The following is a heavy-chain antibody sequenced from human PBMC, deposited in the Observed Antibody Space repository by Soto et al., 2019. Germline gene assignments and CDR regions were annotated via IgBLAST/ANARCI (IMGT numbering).Heavy chain of an antibody. V-gene: IGHV4-39*01. CDR2: IDYSRNI. CDR3: TRQMQNQGFEYRFGS. CDR1: GGSITSSGSA. Sequence: QLQLQESGPGLVKPSETLSLTCNAYGGSITSSGSAWGCIRQSPGKGLEWIGTIDYSRNIYYIPSLTSPITISVDTSRSQLSPQLRRLSAADPAVYYCTRQMQNQGFEYRFGSWCQETVLTVSS. D-gene: IGHD1-1*01. J-gene: IGHJ4*02.